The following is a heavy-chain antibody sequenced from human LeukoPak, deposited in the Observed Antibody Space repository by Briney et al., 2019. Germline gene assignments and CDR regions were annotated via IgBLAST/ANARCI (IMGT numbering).Heavy chain of an antibody. Sequence: SQTLSLTCTVSGGSISSGSYYWSWIRQPAGKGLEWIGRIYTSGSTNYNPSLKSRVTISVDTSKNQFSLKLSSVTAADTAVYYCARDPLCTNGVCYSGSFDYWGQGTLVTVSS. CDR1: GGSISSGSYY. CDR2: IYTSGST. D-gene: IGHD2-8*01. J-gene: IGHJ4*02. CDR3: ARDPLCTNGVCYSGSFDY. V-gene: IGHV4-61*02.